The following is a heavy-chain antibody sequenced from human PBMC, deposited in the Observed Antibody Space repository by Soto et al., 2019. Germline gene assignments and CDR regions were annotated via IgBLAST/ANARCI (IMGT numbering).Heavy chain of an antibody. CDR2: ISSNGGST. CDR1: GFTSSSYA. CDR3: ARQGSGSYYFDY. D-gene: IGHD2-15*01. Sequence: PEWSVRLPCAASGFTSSSYAMHWVRQAPGKGLEYVSAISSNGGSTYYANSVKGRFTISRDNSKNTLYLQMGSLRAEDMAVYYCARQGSGSYYFDYWGQGT. J-gene: IGHJ4*02. V-gene: IGHV3-64*01.